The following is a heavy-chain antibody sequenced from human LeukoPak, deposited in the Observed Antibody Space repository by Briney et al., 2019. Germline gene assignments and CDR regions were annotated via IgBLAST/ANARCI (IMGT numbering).Heavy chain of an antibody. Sequence: GGSLRLSCAASGFTFSSYAMHWVRQAPGKGLEWVAVISYDGSNKYYADSVKGRFTISRDNSKNTLHLQMNSLRAEDTAVYYCARDYYGSGSGIDYWGQGTLVTVSS. CDR2: ISYDGSNK. CDR3: ARDYYGSGSGIDY. CDR1: GFTFSSYA. D-gene: IGHD3-10*01. J-gene: IGHJ4*02. V-gene: IGHV3-30-3*01.